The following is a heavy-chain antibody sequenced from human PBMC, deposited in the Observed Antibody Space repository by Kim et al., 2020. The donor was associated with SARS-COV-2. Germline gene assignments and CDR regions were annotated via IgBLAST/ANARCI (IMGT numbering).Heavy chain of an antibody. CDR1: GYTFTSYG. CDR2: ISAYNGNT. D-gene: IGHD6-13*01. Sequence: ASVKVSCKASGYTFTSYGISWVRQAPGQGLEWMGWISAYNGNTNYAQKHQGRVTMTTDTSTSTAYMELRSLRSDDTAVYYCASWSIAAAGRGGGMDGWGQGTTVTFSS. V-gene: IGHV1-18*01. CDR3: ASWSIAAAGRGGGMDG. J-gene: IGHJ6*02.